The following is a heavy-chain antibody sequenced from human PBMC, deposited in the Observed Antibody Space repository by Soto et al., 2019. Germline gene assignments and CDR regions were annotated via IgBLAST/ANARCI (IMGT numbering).Heavy chain of an antibody. Sequence: SQTLSLTCAISGDSVSSNSAAWNWIRQSPSRGLEWLGRTYYRSKWYNDYAVSVKSRITINPDTSKNQFSLQLSSVTPEDTAVYYCARGPPPAYGDYVDYFDYWGQGTLVTVSS. V-gene: IGHV6-1*01. D-gene: IGHD4-17*01. CDR2: TYYRSKWYN. J-gene: IGHJ4*02. CDR3: ARGPPPAYGDYVDYFDY. CDR1: GDSVSSNSAA.